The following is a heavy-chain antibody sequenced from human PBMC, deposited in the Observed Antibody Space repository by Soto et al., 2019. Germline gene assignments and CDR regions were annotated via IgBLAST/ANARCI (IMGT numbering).Heavy chain of an antibody. CDR3: ELLTFNNWNDGFDY. Sequence: SETLSLTCTVSGGSISSSSYYWGWIRQPPGKGLEWIGSIYYSGSTYYNPSLKSRVTISVDTSKNQFSLKLSSVTAADTAVYYCELLTFNNWNDGFDYWGQGTLVTVSS. J-gene: IGHJ4*02. CDR1: GGSISSSSYY. V-gene: IGHV4-39*01. CDR2: IYYSGST. D-gene: IGHD1-20*01.